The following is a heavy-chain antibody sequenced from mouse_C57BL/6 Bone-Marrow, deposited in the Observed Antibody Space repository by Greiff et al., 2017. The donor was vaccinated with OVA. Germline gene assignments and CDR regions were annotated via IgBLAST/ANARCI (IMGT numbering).Heavy chain of an antibody. J-gene: IGHJ3*01. CDR2: IDPENGDT. CDR1: GFNIKDDY. D-gene: IGHD2-5*01. CDR3: TTEGYSNYGAWFAY. Sequence: EVQLQQSGAELVRPGASVKLSCTASGFNIKDDYMHWVKQRPEQGLEWIGWIDPENGDTEYASEFQGKAPITADTSSNTAYLQLSSLTSEDTAVYYCTTEGYSNYGAWFAYWGQGTLVTVSA. V-gene: IGHV14-4*01.